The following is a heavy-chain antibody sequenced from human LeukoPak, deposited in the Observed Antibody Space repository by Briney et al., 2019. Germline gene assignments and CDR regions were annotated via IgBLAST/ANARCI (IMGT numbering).Heavy chain of an antibody. Sequence: GGSLRLSCAASGFTFSSYSMNWVRQAPGKGLEWVSSISSSSSYIYYADSVKGLFTISRDNAKNSLYLQMNSLRAEDTAVYYCARDRVWFGELFDYWGQGTLVTVSS. D-gene: IGHD3-10*01. J-gene: IGHJ4*02. CDR3: ARDRVWFGELFDY. V-gene: IGHV3-21*01. CDR2: ISSSSSYI. CDR1: GFTFSSYS.